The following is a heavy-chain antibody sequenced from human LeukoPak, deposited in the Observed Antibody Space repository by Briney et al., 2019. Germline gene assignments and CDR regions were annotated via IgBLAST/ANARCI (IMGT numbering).Heavy chain of an antibody. Sequence: SETLSLTCTVSGYSMSSGYYWGWIRQPPGKGLEWIGSIYHSGSTYYNPSLKSRVTISVDTSKNQFSLKLSSVTAADTAVYYCARDVTPRLNYYYYYYMDVWGKGTTVTVSS. CDR3: ARDVTPRLNYYYYYYMDV. D-gene: IGHD2-8*01. V-gene: IGHV4-38-2*02. CDR1: GYSMSSGYY. CDR2: IYHSGST. J-gene: IGHJ6*03.